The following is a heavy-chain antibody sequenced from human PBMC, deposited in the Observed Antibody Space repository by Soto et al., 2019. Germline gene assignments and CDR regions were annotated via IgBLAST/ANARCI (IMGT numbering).Heavy chain of an antibody. CDR1: GYTFTSYY. CDR3: ARGGSGSYYPSLYYYYYMDV. CDR2: INPSGGST. J-gene: IGHJ6*03. Sequence: GASVKVSCKASGYTFTSYYMHWVRQAPGQGLEWMGIINPSGGSTSYAQKFQGRVTMTRDTSTSTVYMELSSLRSEDTAVYYCARGGSGSYYPSLYYYYYMDVWGKGPTVTVSS. D-gene: IGHD3-10*01. V-gene: IGHV1-46*03.